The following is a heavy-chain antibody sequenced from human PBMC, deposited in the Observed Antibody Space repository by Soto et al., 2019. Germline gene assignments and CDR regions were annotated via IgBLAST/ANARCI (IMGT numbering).Heavy chain of an antibody. V-gene: IGHV4-4*02. CDR3: VRSVPAATWQYSGMDV. CDR2: IYHSGTL. CDR1: GDSVSSSSC. Sequence: QVRLQESGPGLVEPSGTRSLTCAVSGDSVSSSSCWSWVREAPGKGLEWIGEIYHSGTLNYNPSLASRVSVSVDKSRNQLSLNLKSVTAADTAVYYCVRSVPAATWQYSGMDVWGQGTTVTVSS. J-gene: IGHJ6*02. D-gene: IGHD2-2*01.